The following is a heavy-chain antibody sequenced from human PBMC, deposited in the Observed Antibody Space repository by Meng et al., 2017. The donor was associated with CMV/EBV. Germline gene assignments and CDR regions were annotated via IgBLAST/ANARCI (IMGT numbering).Heavy chain of an antibody. CDR3: VRDRNGWSDY. J-gene: IGHJ4*02. D-gene: IGHD2-15*01. CDR2: NYPESGVT. Sequence: VEPVQPGAEVKSPRALAKACCQTSGYRFSDHYMHRGQQAARQGLEWVGLNYPESGVTHYAQKCQDRVTMTRDKSISTVYLELRSLTSDDTAVYYCVRDRNGWSDYWGQGTLVTVSS. V-gene: IGHV1-2*02. CDR1: GYRFSDHY.